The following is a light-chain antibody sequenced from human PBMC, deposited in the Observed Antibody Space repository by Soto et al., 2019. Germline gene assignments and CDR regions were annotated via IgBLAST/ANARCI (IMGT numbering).Light chain of an antibody. Sequence: DIEMTQSPAILSVSPGESATLSCRASQSVNSNYLAWYQQHPGQPPRLLIYGISTRATGIPARFSGSGSGTEFSLTISSLQSEDFAVYYCQQYSKWPITFGQGTRLEIK. J-gene: IGKJ5*01. CDR1: QSVNSN. V-gene: IGKV3-15*01. CDR2: GIS. CDR3: QQYSKWPIT.